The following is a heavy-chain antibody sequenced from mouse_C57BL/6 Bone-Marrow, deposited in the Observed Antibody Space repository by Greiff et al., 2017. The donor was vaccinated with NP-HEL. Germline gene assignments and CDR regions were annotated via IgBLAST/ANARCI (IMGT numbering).Heavy chain of an antibody. CDR3: ARTTVVATKYFDV. CDR1: GFTFSSYG. J-gene: IGHJ1*03. V-gene: IGHV5-6*02. Sequence: EVKLVESGGDLVKPGGSLKLSCAASGFTFSSYGMSWVRQTPDKRLEWVATISSGGSYTYYPDSVKGRFTISRDNAKNTLYLQMSRMKSEDTAMYYCARTTVVATKYFDVWGTGTTVTVSS. D-gene: IGHD1-1*01. CDR2: ISSGGSYT.